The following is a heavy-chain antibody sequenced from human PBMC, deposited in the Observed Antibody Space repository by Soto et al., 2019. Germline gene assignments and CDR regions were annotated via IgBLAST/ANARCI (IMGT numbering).Heavy chain of an antibody. J-gene: IGHJ5*02. CDR3: ARDQLEGNWFDH. Sequence: QLQLQESGSGLVRPSQTLSLTCAVSGGSISSGGYSWNWIRQPPGKGLEWIGYIYHSGSTLYNPSHKSRVTISVDKSKNRFCRKLSSVTAADTALYYCARDQLEGNWFDHWGQGTLVTVSS. CDR2: IYHSGST. CDR1: GGSISSGGYS. V-gene: IGHV4-30-2*01. D-gene: IGHD1-1*01.